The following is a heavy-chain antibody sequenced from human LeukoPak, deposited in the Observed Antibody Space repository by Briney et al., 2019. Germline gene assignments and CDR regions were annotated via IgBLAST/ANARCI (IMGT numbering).Heavy chain of an antibody. D-gene: IGHD6-19*01. J-gene: IGHJ6*04. CDR2: IIPIFGTA. Sequence: SVKVSCKASGGAFSSYAISWVRQAPGQGLEWMGGIIPIFGTANYAQKFQGRVTITADESTSTAYMELSSLRSEDTAVYYCARDQGDPLGSGWRDYYYYGMDVWGKGTTVTVSS. V-gene: IGHV1-69*13. CDR1: GGAFSSYA. CDR3: ARDQGDPLGSGWRDYYYYGMDV.